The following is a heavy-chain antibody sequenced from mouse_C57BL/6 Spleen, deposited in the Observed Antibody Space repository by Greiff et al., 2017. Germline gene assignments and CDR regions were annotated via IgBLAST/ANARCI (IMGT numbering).Heavy chain of an antibody. CDR1: GYTFTDYY. Sequence: VQLQQSGPELVKPGASVKLSCKASGYTFTDYYMHWVKQSPGQSLEWIGDINPNNGGTNYNQKFKGKATLTVNTSSSTAYMELRSLTSEESAVYYCARQELFDAMDYWGQGTSVTVSS. CDR2: INPNNGGT. J-gene: IGHJ4*01. CDR3: ARQELFDAMDY. V-gene: IGHV1-22*01. D-gene: IGHD1-3*01.